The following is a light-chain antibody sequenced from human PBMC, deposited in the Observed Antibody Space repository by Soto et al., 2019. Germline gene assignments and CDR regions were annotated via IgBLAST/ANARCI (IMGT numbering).Light chain of an antibody. J-gene: IGKJ5*01. V-gene: IGKV1-9*01. CDR1: QAMNTY. CDR2: GAS. Sequence: DIQLTQSPSFLSASVGDRVTISCRASQAMNTYIAWYQQRPGAAPKLLVYGASSRATGIPDRFSGSGSGTDFTLTISRLEPEDFATYYGQRTYNAPPVTFGQGTRLEIK. CDR3: QRTYNAPPVT.